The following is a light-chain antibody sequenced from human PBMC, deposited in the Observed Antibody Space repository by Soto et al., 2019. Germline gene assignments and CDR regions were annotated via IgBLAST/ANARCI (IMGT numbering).Light chain of an antibody. CDR1: SSDVGAYKY. J-gene: IGLJ1*01. Sequence: QSVLTQPASVSGSPGQSITISCTGTSSDVGAYKYVSWYQQHPGKVPKLIIYGVSNRPSGVSNRFSGSKSGNTAFLTISGHQPEDEADYYCSSFTGTTTLEVFGTGNKVPV. CDR3: SSFTGTTTLEV. V-gene: IGLV2-14*03. CDR2: GVS.